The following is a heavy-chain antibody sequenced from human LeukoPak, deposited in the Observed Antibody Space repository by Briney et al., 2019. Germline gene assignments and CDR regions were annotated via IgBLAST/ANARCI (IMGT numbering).Heavy chain of an antibody. J-gene: IGHJ6*03. V-gene: IGHV4-38-2*02. Sequence: SETLSLTCTVSGYSISSGDYWGWIRQPPGRGLEWIGSIYYSGSTYYNPSLKSRVTISVDTSKNQFSLKLSSVTAADTAVYYCARGPRGYSYGHYYYYYMDVWGKGTTVTVSS. D-gene: IGHD5-18*01. CDR1: GYSISSGDY. CDR2: IYYSGST. CDR3: ARGPRGYSYGHYYYYYMDV.